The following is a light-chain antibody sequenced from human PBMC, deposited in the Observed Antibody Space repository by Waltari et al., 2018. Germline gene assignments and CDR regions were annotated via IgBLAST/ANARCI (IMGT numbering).Light chain of an antibody. CDR1: QSVSRS. V-gene: IGKV3-20*01. Sequence: EIVLTQSPGTLSLSPGERATLSCRASQSVSRSLSLYQHKPGQAPRLLIYGASNSATGIPDRFSGSGSGTDFSLTISRLEPEDFAVYYCQHYVSLPATFGQGTKVEIK. CDR2: GAS. CDR3: QHYVSLPAT. J-gene: IGKJ1*01.